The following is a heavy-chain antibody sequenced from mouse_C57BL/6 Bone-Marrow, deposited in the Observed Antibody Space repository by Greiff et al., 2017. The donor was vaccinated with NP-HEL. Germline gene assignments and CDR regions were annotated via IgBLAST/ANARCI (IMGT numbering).Heavy chain of an antibody. J-gene: IGHJ2*01. D-gene: IGHD2-5*01. CDR2: INPSSGYT. CDR3: ARTAYYSNYEGDY. CDR1: GYTFTSYW. Sequence: VQVVESGAELAKPGASVKLSCKASGYTFTSYWMHWVKQRPGQGLEWIGYINPSSGYTKYNQKFKDKATLTADKSSSTAYMQLSSLTYEDSAVYYCARTAYYSNYEGDYWGKGTTLTVSS. V-gene: IGHV1-7*01.